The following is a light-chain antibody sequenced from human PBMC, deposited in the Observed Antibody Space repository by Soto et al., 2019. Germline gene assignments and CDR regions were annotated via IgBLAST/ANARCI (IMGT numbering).Light chain of an antibody. J-gene: IGLJ2*01. CDR2: DVS. CDR3: CSYAGSSV. Sequence: QSVLTQPRSVSGSPGQAVTISCTGTSSDVVGYNYVSWYQQHPGKAPKLMIYDVSKRPSGVPDRFSGSKSGNTASLTISGLQAEEEADYYCCSYAGSSVFGGGTKVTVL. V-gene: IGLV2-11*01. CDR1: SSDVVGYNY.